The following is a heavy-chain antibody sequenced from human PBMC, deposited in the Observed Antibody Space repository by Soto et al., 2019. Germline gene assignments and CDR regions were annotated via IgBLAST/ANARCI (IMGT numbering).Heavy chain of an antibody. CDR1: GFSLSTSGVG. Sequence: QITLKESGPPLVKPTQTLTLTCTFSGFSLSTSGVGVGWIRQPPGKALEWLALIYWDDDKRYSPSLKSRLTINKDNSKNQVVLTMTNMDPVDTATYYCARSYYYDSSGYCLDYWGQGTLVTVSS. J-gene: IGHJ4*02. CDR2: IYWDDDK. CDR3: ARSYYYDSSGYCLDY. D-gene: IGHD3-22*01. V-gene: IGHV2-5*02.